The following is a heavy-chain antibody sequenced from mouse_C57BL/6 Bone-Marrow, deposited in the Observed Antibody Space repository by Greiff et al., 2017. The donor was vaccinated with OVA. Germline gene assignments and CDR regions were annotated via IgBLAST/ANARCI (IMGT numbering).Heavy chain of an antibody. CDR3: AHNGGLLPYYAMDY. Sequence: EVQGVESGPELVKPGASVKISCKASGYSFTGYYMNWVKQSPEKSLEWIGEINPSTGGTTYNQKFKAKATLTVDKSSSTAYMQLKSLTSEDSAVYYCAHNGGLLPYYAMDYWGQGTSVTVSS. CDR2: INPSTGGT. J-gene: IGHJ4*01. D-gene: IGHD2-3*01. V-gene: IGHV1-42*01. CDR1: GYSFTGYY.